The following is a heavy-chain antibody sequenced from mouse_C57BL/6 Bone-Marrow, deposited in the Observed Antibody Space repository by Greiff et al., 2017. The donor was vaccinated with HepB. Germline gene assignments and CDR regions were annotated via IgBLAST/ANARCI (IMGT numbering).Heavy chain of an antibody. CDR3: ARDFDGYLHYYAMDY. D-gene: IGHD2-3*01. J-gene: IGHJ4*01. CDR1: GFTFSSYA. CDR2: ISDGGSYT. Sequence: EVKLVESGGGLVKPGGSLKLSCAASGFTFSSYAMSWVRQTPEKRLEWVATISDGGSYTYYPDNVKGRFPISRDNAKNNLYLQMSHLKSEDTAMYYCARDFDGYLHYYAMDYWGQGTSVTVSS. V-gene: IGHV5-4*01.